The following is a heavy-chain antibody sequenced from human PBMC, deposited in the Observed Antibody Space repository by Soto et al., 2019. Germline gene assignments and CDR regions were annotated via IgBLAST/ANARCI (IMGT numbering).Heavy chain of an antibody. CDR3: ASYYYDSSGYYYVPGVY. J-gene: IGHJ4*02. Sequence: SETLSLTCAVSGGSISSSNWWSWVRQPPGKGLEWIGEIYHSGSTYYNPSLKSRVTISVDTSKNQFSLKLSSVTAADTAVYYCASYYYDSSGYYYVPGVYWGQGTLVTVSS. CDR2: IYHSGST. D-gene: IGHD3-22*01. CDR1: GGSISSSNW. V-gene: IGHV4-4*02.